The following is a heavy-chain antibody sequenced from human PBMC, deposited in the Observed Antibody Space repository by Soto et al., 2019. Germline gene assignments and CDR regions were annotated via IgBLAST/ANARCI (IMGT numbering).Heavy chain of an antibody. CDR3: ARVDIAVAGGAYYCDY. CDR2: ISYDGSNK. D-gene: IGHD6-19*01. J-gene: IGHJ4*02. Sequence: QVQMVESGGGVVQPGRSLRLSCAASGFTFSSYAMHWVRQAPGTGLEWVAVISYDGSNKYYADSVKGRFTISRDNSKNTLYLQMNSLRAEDTAVYYCARVDIAVAGGAYYCDYWGQGTLVTVSS. V-gene: IGHV3-30-3*01. CDR1: GFTFSSYA.